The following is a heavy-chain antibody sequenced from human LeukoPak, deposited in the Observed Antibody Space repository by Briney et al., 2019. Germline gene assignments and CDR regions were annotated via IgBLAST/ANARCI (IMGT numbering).Heavy chain of an antibody. D-gene: IGHD3-22*01. V-gene: IGHV3-11*04. J-gene: IGHJ4*01. CDR3: VRGPDYYYDSSGSFDY. Sequence: PGGSLRLSCAVSGFTFSDHYFAWIRQAPGKGLEWISYISNSANTLYYADSVRGRFTISRDNAKNSLFLQTNSLRVEDTAVYYCVRGPDYYYDSSGSFDYWGHGTLVTVSS. CDR1: GFTFSDHY. CDR2: ISNSANTL.